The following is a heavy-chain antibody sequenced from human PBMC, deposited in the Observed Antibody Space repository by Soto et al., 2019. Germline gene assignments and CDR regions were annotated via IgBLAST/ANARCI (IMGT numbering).Heavy chain of an antibody. D-gene: IGHD2-8*02. CDR1: GFTFSTDG. CDR3: ARSGYFDY. Sequence: PGGSLRLSCAAPGFTFSTDGMNWVRQAPGKGLEWVPYISSTGNTIYYPDSVKGRFTISRDTAKKSLYLQMNSLRAEDTAVYYCARSGYFDYWGQGTLVTVSS. J-gene: IGHJ4*02. CDR2: ISSTGNTI. V-gene: IGHV3-48*01.